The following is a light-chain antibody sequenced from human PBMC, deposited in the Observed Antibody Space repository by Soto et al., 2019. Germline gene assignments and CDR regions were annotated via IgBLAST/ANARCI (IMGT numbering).Light chain of an antibody. J-gene: IGLJ1*01. CDR1: SSDVGGYDH. CDR3: SSYSISTAYL. V-gene: IGLV2-14*01. Sequence: QSVLTQPASVSGSPGQSITISCTGTSSDVGGYDHVSWYQLHPGKAPKLMVFEVNKRPSGVSYRFSGSKSGNTASLTISGLQAEDEADYFCSSYSISTAYLFGTGTKV. CDR2: EVN.